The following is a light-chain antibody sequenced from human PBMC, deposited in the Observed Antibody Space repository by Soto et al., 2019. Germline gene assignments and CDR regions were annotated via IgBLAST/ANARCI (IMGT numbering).Light chain of an antibody. CDR2: DGS. CDR1: QSVSSF. Sequence: EIVLTQSPATLSLSPGERATLSCRASQSVSSFLAWYQQKPGQAPRLLIYDGSNRATGITARFSGSGSGTDFTLTISSLEPEDFAVYYCQQRSNWRVTFGQGTRLEIK. CDR3: QQRSNWRVT. V-gene: IGKV3-11*01. J-gene: IGKJ5*01.